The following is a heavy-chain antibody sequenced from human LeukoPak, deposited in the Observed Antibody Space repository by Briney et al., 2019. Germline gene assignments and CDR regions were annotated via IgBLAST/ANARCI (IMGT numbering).Heavy chain of an antibody. CDR1: GFTVSSYG. V-gene: IGHV3-30*02. J-gene: IGHJ4*02. Sequence: GGSLRLSCAASGFTVSSYGTHWVRQAPGRGLGWVAFIRYDGSNKYYADSVKGRFTISRDNSKNTLYLQMNSLRAEDTAVYYWASGYSSGWYLFDYWGQGTLV. D-gene: IGHD6-19*01. CDR3: ASGYSSGWYLFDY. CDR2: IRYDGSNK.